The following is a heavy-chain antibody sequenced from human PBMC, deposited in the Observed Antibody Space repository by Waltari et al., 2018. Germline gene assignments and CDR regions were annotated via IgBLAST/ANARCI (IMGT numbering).Heavy chain of an antibody. D-gene: IGHD4-17*01. CDR1: GYTFTGYY. CDR3: ARDPRSYGDYGTDDAFDI. J-gene: IGHJ3*02. V-gene: IGHV1-2*02. CDR2: INPNSGGT. Sequence: QVQLVQSGAEVKKPGASVKVSCQASGYTFTGYYMHWVRQAPGQGLEWMGWINPNSGGTNYAQKFQGRVTMTRDTSISTAYMELSRLRSDDTAVYYCARDPRSYGDYGTDDAFDIWGQGTMVTVSS.